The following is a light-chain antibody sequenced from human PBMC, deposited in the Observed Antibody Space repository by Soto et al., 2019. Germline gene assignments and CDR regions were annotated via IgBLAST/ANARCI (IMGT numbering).Light chain of an antibody. Sequence: EIMLTQSPATLSLSPGERATLSCRASQSVSSYLAWYQQKPGQAPRLLIYDASNRATGIPARFSGSGSGTDFTLTISSLEPEDFAVYYCQQYGSSITFGQGTRLEI. CDR1: QSVSSY. V-gene: IGKV3-11*01. CDR2: DAS. J-gene: IGKJ5*01. CDR3: QQYGSSIT.